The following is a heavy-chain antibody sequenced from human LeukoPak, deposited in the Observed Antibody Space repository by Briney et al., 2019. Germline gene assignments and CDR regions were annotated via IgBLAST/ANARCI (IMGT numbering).Heavy chain of an antibody. CDR3: ARGNILTGYTY. CDR2: IGYGGDT. D-gene: IGHD3-9*01. V-gene: IGHV3-13*04. J-gene: IGHJ4*02. Sequence: GGSLRLSCAASGFTFSSYDMHWVRQATGKGLEWVSAIGYGGDTHYSGSVKGRFTISRESAKNSLYLQMNSLGAGDTAVYYCARGNILTGYTYWGQGTLVTVSS. CDR1: GFTFSSYD.